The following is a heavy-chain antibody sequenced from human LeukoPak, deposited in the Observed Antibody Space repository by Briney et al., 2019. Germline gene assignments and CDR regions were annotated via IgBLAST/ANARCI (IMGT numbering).Heavy chain of an antibody. V-gene: IGHV1-2*02. D-gene: IGHD3-22*01. CDR2: INPNSGGT. J-gene: IGHJ4*02. Sequence: ASVKVSCKASGYTFTGYYIHWVRQAPGQGLECMGWINPNSGGTNYAQKFQGRVTMTRGTSISTAYMELSRLSSDDTAVYYCAREIDTSGHYYSGIGDYWGQGTLVTVSS. CDR3: AREIDTSGHYYSGIGDY. CDR1: GYTFTGYY.